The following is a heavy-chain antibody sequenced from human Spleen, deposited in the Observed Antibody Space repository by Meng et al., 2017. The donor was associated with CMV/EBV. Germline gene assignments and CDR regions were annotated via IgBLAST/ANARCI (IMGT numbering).Heavy chain of an antibody. CDR3: ARVFGDIVVVPAAIRPYYYGMDI. CDR1: GGTFSSYA. D-gene: IGHD2-2*02. CDR2: IIPILGTA. V-gene: IGHV1-69*05. Sequence: SVKVSCKASGGTFSSYAISWVRQAPGQGLEWMGGIIPILGTANYAQKFQGRVTITTDESTSTAYMELSSLRSEDTAVYYCARVFGDIVVVPAAIRPYYYGMDIWGQGTTVTVSS. J-gene: IGHJ6*02.